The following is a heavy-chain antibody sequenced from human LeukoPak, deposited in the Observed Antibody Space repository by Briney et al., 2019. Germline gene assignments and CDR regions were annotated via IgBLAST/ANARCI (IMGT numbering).Heavy chain of an antibody. D-gene: IGHD6-13*01. CDR3: AKDKYSSSLSEFDF. CDR2: ISWHSNSI. V-gene: IGHV3-9*01. Sequence: PGGSLRLSCAPSGFSFDDHAMHWVRPAPGKGLEWVSGISWHSNSIGYADSVKGRFTISRDNAKNSLYLQMNSLTSEDTALYYCAKDKYSSSLSEFDFWGRGTLVTVSS. J-gene: IGHJ4*02. CDR1: GFSFDDHA.